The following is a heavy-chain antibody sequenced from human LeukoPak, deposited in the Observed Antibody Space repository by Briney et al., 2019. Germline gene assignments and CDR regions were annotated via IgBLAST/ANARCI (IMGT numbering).Heavy chain of an antibody. Sequence: PSETLSLTCTVSGGSISSYYWSWIRQPPGKGLEWIGYINYRGSTNHNPSLKSRVTISVDTSKNQFSLKLSSVTAADTAVYYCARDPQGSSGWYIGDYWGQGTLVTVSS. CDR3: ARDPQGSSGWYIGDY. CDR2: INYRGST. V-gene: IGHV4-59*12. J-gene: IGHJ4*02. D-gene: IGHD6-19*01. CDR1: GGSISSYY.